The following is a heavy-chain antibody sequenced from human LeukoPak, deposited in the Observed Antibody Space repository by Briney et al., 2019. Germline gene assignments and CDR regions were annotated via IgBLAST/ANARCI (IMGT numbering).Heavy chain of an antibody. CDR2: IYYSGST. D-gene: IGHD3-22*01. CDR3: ASLSGYYDSSGYI. J-gene: IGHJ4*02. V-gene: IGHV4-59*08. CDR1: GGSISSYY. Sequence: SETLSLTCTVSGGSISSYYWSWIRQPPGKGLEWIGYIYYSGSTNYNPSLKSRVAISVDTSKNQFSLKLSSVTAADTAVYYCASLSGYYDSSGYIWGQGTLDTVSS.